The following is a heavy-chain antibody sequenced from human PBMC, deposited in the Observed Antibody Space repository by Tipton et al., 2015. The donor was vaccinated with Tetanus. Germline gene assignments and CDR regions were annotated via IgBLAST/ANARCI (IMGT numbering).Heavy chain of an antibody. Sequence: TLSLTCAVYGGSFSGYYWSWIRQPPGKGLEWIGEINHSGSTNYNPSLKSRVTISVDTSKNQFSLKLSSVTAADTAVYYCARICSGGSCYSTPVDYWGQGTLVTVSS. CDR3: ARICSGGSCYSTPVDY. CDR1: GGSFSGYY. CDR2: INHSGST. J-gene: IGHJ4*02. D-gene: IGHD2-15*01. V-gene: IGHV4-34*01.